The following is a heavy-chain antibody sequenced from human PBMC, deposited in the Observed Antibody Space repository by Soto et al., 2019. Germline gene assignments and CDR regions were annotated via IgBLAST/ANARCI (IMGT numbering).Heavy chain of an antibody. CDR3: AGHYPEPSGPIAYYYGMDV. V-gene: IGHV3-48*03. Sequence: GGSLRLSCAPCAFPPSRFAMHWVRQATGLGLGRVSHKSTKRNAISYADSVNARYTISRESTRNSLYLQMNNLSAENTAVYYCAGHYPEPSGPIAYYYGMDVWGQGTTGTVSS. CDR1: AFPPSRFA. CDR2: KSTKRNAI. D-gene: IGHD1-26*01. J-gene: IGHJ6*01.